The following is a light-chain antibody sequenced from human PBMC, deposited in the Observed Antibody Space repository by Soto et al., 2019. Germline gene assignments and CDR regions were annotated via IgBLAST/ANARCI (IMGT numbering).Light chain of an antibody. CDR3: ELYTHWPLT. CDR2: GAS. Sequence: EIVMSPSPATLSMYPGERATVPCRASQSVRTNLAWYQXKPXXAPRLLIFGASTRATGIQDRLSGSXVVTEFTLSIGNLQSDDIGASYSELYTHWPLTSRPGT. CDR1: QSVRTN. J-gene: IGKJ4*01. V-gene: IGKV3-15*01.